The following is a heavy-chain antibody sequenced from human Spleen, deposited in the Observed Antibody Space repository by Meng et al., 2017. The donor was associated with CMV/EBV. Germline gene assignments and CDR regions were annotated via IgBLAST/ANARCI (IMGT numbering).Heavy chain of an antibody. D-gene: IGHD6-19*01. J-gene: IGHJ4*02. Sequence: GGSLRLSCAASGFTFSSYAMHWVRQAPGKGLEWVAVISYDGSKKYYADSVKGRFTISRDNSKNTLYLQMNSLRAEDTAVYYCAKTGQWLEYYFDYWGQGTLVTVSS. CDR3: AKTGQWLEYYFDY. CDR2: ISYDGSKK. V-gene: IGHV3-30*04. CDR1: GFTFSSYA.